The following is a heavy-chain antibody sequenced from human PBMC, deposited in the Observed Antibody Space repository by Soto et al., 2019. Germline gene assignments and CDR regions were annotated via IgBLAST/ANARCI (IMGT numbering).Heavy chain of an antibody. V-gene: IGHV3-23*01. CDR2: ISGSGGST. D-gene: IGHD2-2*01. Sequence: EEQLLESGGGLVQPGGSLRLSCAASGFTFSSYAMTWVRQAPGKGLEWVSFISGSGGSTDYADSVKGRFTISRDNSKNTLYLQMDSLRAEDTAVYYCAKDRSPHCSSTSCYVNWFDPWGQGTLVTVSS. J-gene: IGHJ5*02. CDR3: AKDRSPHCSSTSCYVNWFDP. CDR1: GFTFSSYA.